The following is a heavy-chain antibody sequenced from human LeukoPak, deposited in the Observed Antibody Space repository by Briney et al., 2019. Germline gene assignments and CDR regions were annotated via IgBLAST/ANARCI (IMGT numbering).Heavy chain of an antibody. CDR2: ISGSGGST. CDR3: AKGVVPAASTYYYYYYGMDV. V-gene: IGHV3-23*01. D-gene: IGHD2-2*01. CDR1: GFTFSSYA. Sequence: GGSLRLSCAASGFTFSSYAMSWVRQAPGRGLEWVSAISGSGGSTYYADSVKGRFTISRDNSKNTLYLQMNSLRAEDTAVYYCAKGVVPAASTYYYYYYGMDVWGKGTTVTVSS. J-gene: IGHJ6*04.